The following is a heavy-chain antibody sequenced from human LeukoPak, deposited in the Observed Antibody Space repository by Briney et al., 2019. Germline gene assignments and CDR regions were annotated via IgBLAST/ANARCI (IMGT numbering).Heavy chain of an antibody. V-gene: IGHV6-1*01. CDR1: GDSVSSKSVS. CDR2: TRYRSTWNT. J-gene: IGHJ4*02. Sequence: SQTLSLTCAISGDSVSSKSVSWSWIRQSPSRGLEFLGRTRYRSTWNTFNPLSVQGRITINADTSRNQVSLRLNSVTPEDTALYYCVRDFNWAFDYWGQRTLVTVSS. CDR3: VRDFNWAFDY. D-gene: IGHD7-27*01.